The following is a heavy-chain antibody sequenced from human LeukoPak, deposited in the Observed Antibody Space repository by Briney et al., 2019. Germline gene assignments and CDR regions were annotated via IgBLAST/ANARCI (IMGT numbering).Heavy chain of an antibody. CDR2: ISGSGGST. Sequence: GGSLRLSCAASGFTFTRYAMSWVRQAPGKGLEWVSVISGSGGSTYYADSAKGRFIISRDNSKNTLFLQMNSPRAEDTAIYYCATNAGQWLVPFDHWGQGTLVTVSS. D-gene: IGHD6-19*01. CDR1: GFTFTRYA. V-gene: IGHV3-23*01. CDR3: ATNAGQWLVPFDH. J-gene: IGHJ4*02.